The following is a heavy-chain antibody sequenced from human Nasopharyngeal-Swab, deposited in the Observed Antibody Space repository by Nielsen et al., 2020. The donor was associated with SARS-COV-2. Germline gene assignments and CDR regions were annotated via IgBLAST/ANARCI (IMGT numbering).Heavy chain of an antibody. V-gene: IGHV1-69*06. CDR1: GGTFSSYA. CDR2: IIPIFGTA. CDR3: ARASSMVRGVIVPFDY. Sequence: SVKVSCKASGGTFSSYAISWVRQAPGQGLEWMGGIIPIFGTANYAQKFQGRVTITADKSTSTAYMELSSLRSEDTAVYYCARASSMVRGVIVPFDYWGRGTLVTVSS. J-gene: IGHJ4*02. D-gene: IGHD3-10*01.